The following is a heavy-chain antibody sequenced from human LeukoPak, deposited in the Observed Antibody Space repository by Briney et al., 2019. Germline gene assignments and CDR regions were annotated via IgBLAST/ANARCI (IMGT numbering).Heavy chain of an antibody. CDR3: ARGGRVGSGWYYFDY. CDR2: IYYSGST. V-gene: IGHV4-59*11. CDR1: GGSISSHY. J-gene: IGHJ4*02. Sequence: PSETLSLTCTVSGGSISSHYWSWIRQPPGKGLEWIGYIYYSGSTNYNPSLKSRATISVDTSKNQFSLKLSSVTAADTAVYYCARGGRVGSGWYYFDYWGQGTLVTVSS. D-gene: IGHD6-19*01.